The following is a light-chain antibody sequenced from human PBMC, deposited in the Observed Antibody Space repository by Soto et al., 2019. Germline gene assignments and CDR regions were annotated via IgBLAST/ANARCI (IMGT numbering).Light chain of an antibody. Sequence: QSALTQPPSASGSPGQSVTISCTGTSSDIGGYNYVSWYQQPPGKAPKLIIYEVTKRPSGVPDRLSGSKSGNTASLTVSGLQAEDDADYYCTSFAGNFNVVFGGGTHLTVL. CDR2: EVT. V-gene: IGLV2-8*01. CDR3: TSFAGNFNVV. CDR1: SSDIGGYNY. J-gene: IGLJ2*01.